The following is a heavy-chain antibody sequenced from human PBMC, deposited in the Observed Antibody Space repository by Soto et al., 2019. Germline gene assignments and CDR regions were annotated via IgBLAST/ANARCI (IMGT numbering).Heavy chain of an antibody. Sequence: SETLSLTCTVSGGSISSGGYYWSWIRQHPGKGLEWIGYIYYSGSTYYNPSLKSRVTISVDTSKNQFSLKLSSVTAADTAVYYCARYLFYDYGETGYYYYMDVWGKGTTVTVSS. J-gene: IGHJ6*03. V-gene: IGHV4-31*03. D-gene: IGHD4-17*01. CDR1: GGSISSGGYY. CDR3: ARYLFYDYGETGYYYYMDV. CDR2: IYYSGST.